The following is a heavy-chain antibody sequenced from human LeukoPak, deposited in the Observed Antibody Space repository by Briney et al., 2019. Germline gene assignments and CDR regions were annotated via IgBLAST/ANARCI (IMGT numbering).Heavy chain of an antibody. CDR1: GFTFSSYS. J-gene: IGHJ6*02. CDR2: ISSSSSTI. D-gene: IGHD2-21*02. Sequence: GGSLRLSCAASGFTFSSYSMNWVRQAPGKGLEWVSYISSSSSTIYYADSVKGRFTISRDNAKYSLYLQMNSLRDEATAVYYCARDADCGGDCSTDYGMDVWGQGTTVTVSS. V-gene: IGHV3-48*02. CDR3: ARDADCGGDCSTDYGMDV.